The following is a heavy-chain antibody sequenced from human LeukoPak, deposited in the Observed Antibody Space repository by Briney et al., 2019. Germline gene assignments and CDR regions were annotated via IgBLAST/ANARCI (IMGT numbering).Heavy chain of an antibody. CDR1: GFTFSSYA. J-gene: IGHJ4*02. Sequence: GGSLRLSCAASGFTFSSYAMHWVRQAPGKGLEWVAVISYDGSNKYYADSVKGRFTISRDNSKNTLYLQMNSLRAEDTAVYYCAREAGRTMVRGVNHFDYWGQGTLVTVSS. CDR2: ISYDGSNK. V-gene: IGHV3-30*04. CDR3: AREAGRTMVRGVNHFDY. D-gene: IGHD3-10*01.